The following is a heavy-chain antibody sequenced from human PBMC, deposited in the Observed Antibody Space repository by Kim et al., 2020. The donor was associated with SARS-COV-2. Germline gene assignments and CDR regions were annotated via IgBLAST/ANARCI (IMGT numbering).Heavy chain of an antibody. J-gene: IGHJ6*02. CDR1: GFTFGDYA. D-gene: IGHD6-13*01. CDR3: AKAEGAAANYYYYGMDV. CDR2: ISWNSGSI. V-gene: IGHV3-9*01. Sequence: GGSLRLSCAASGFTFGDYAMHWVRQAPGKGLEWVSGISWNSGSIGYADSVKGRFTISRDNAKNSLYLQMNSLRAEDTALYYCAKAEGAAANYYYYGMDVWGQGTTVTVSS.